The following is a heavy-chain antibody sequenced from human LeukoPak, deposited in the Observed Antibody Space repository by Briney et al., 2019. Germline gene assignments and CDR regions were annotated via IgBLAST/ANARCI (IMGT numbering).Heavy chain of an antibody. D-gene: IGHD3-16*01. CDR1: GFSYSSYG. Sequence: GGSLRLSCAASGFSYSSYGMHWVRQAPGKGLEWVAFIRCDGSHKKYADSLKGRFTISRDNSKNTLFLQMNSLRPEDTAVYYCAKDGSDYVWRTYFGGLNLDYWGQGTLVTVSS. CDR2: IRCDGSHK. V-gene: IGHV3-30*02. J-gene: IGHJ4*02. CDR3: AKDGSDYVWRTYFGGLNLDY.